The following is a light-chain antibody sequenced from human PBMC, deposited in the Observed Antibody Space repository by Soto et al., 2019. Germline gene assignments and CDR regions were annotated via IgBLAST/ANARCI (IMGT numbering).Light chain of an antibody. J-gene: IGLJ1*01. CDR2: END. CDR1: SSNIGKYY. V-gene: IGLV1-51*02. CDR3: GTWDSRLTPFV. Sequence: QSVVTQPPSVSAAPGQKVTMSCSGSSSNIGKYYVSWHQQLPGTAPKLLIYENDKRPSGIPDRFSGSKSGTSATLGITGLQTGDEADYYCGTWDSRLTPFVFGTGTKLTVL.